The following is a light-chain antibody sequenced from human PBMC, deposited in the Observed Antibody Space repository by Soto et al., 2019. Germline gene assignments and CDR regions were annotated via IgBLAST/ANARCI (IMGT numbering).Light chain of an antibody. CDR2: GAS. J-gene: IGKJ1*01. V-gene: IGKV3-20*01. Sequence: ENVFTQSPGTLSLSPGERATLSCRASQTVYNGFLAWYQQKPGQAPRLIIYGASSRETGIPDRFSGSGSGTEFTLTISSLEPEDFEVYYCQQYVSSTRTFGPGTKVDIK. CDR3: QQYVSSTRT. CDR1: QTVYNGF.